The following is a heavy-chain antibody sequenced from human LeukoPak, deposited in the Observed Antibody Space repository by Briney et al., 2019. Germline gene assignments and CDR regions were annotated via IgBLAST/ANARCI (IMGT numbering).Heavy chain of an antibody. Sequence: GGSLRLSCAASGFTFSHYLMHWVRQAPGKGLVWVSRINSDESNTNSYADSVKGRFIISRDNAKNTLYLQMNSLRAEDAAVYFCGRGGNGIDIWGQGTTVIVSS. CDR2: INSDESNT. CDR1: GFTFSHYL. CDR3: GRGGNGIDI. V-gene: IGHV3-74*01. D-gene: IGHD2-8*01. J-gene: IGHJ3*02.